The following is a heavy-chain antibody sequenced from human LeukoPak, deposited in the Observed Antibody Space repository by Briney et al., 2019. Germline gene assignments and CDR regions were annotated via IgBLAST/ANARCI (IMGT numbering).Heavy chain of an antibody. CDR2: ISGSGGST. Sequence: GGSLRLSCAASGFTFSSYAMSWVRQAPGKGLEWVSAISGSGGSTYYADSVKGRFTISRDNSKNTLYLQMNSLRAEDTAVYYRANGPYYYDSSGYYYTGPFDYWGQGTLVTVSS. CDR3: ANGPYYYDSSGYYYTGPFDY. V-gene: IGHV3-23*01. CDR1: GFTFSSYA. J-gene: IGHJ4*02. D-gene: IGHD3-22*01.